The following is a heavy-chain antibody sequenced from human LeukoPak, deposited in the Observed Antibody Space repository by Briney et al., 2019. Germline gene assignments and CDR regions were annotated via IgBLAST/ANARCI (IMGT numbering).Heavy chain of an antibody. V-gene: IGHV3-74*01. CDR1: GFTFSSYE. J-gene: IGHJ4*02. CDR3: ARLGPVTKDHYCDY. Sequence: GGSLRLSCAASGFTFSSYEMNWVRQVPGKGPVWVSHNGDGSVTGYADSVKGRFTISRDNARNTLYVQMNSLRGEDTAVYFCARLGPVTKDHYCDYWGQGTLVTVSS. D-gene: IGHD4-17*01. CDR2: NGDGSVT.